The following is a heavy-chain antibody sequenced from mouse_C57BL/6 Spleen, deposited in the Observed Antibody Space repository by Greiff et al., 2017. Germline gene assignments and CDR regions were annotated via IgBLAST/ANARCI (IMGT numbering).Heavy chain of an antibody. J-gene: IGHJ2*01. CDR1: GYTFTSSW. D-gene: IGHD2-4*01. CDR3: ARGGYEYVYYLDY. Sequence: QVQLQQSVAELAQPGASVKLSCKASGYTFTSSWMHWVQQRPGQGLAWICYITPSRGYTQYNQQFNDKATLTADNSSRTAYMQVSSLTYEDSAVYYCARGGYEYVYYLDYWGQGTTLTVSS. CDR2: ITPSRGYT. V-gene: IGHV1-7*01.